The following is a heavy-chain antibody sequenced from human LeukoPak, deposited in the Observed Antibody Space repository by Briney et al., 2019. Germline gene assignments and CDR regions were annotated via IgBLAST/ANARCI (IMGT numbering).Heavy chain of an antibody. J-gene: IGHJ4*02. CDR1: GFTVSSNF. D-gene: IGHD5-24*01. Sequence: HSGGSLGLSCAASGFTVSSNFMNWVRQAPGKGPEWVSVIYSGGTTYYADSVKGRFTISRDNSKNTLYLQMNSLRAEDTAVYHCATGRDGYKLGNYWGQGTLVTVSS. V-gene: IGHV3-66*02. CDR2: IYSGGTT. CDR3: ATGRDGYKLGNY.